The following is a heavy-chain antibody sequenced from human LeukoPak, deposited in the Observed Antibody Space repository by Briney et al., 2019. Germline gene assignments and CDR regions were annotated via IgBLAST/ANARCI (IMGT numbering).Heavy chain of an antibody. Sequence: GASVKVSCKASGYTFTSYGISWVRQAPGQGLEWMGWISAYNCNTNYAQKLQGRVTMTTDTSTSTAYMELRSLTSDDTAVYYCARIPGYCSSTSCSWVWAFDYWGQGTLVTVSS. V-gene: IGHV1-18*01. CDR3: ARIPGYCSSTSCSWVWAFDY. J-gene: IGHJ4*02. CDR2: ISAYNCNT. CDR1: GYTFTSYG. D-gene: IGHD2-2*01.